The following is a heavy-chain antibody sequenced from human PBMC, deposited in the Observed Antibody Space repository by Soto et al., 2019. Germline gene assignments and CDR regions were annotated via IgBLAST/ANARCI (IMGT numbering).Heavy chain of an antibody. J-gene: IGHJ6*02. CDR1: GSTFSSSW. V-gene: IGHV3-74*01. Sequence: EVQLVESGGGLVQPGGSLRLSCAASGSTFSSSWMHWVRQAPGKGLVWVSRINSDGSSTDYADSVKGRFTISRDNAKNXXYLQMNSLRAEDTAVYYCARDHDILTGWRLYGMDVWGQGTTVTVSS. CDR3: ARDHDILTGWRLYGMDV. D-gene: IGHD3-9*01. CDR2: INSDGSST.